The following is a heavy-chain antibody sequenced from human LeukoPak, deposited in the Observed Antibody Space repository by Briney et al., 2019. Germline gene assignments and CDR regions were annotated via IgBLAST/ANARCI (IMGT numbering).Heavy chain of an antibody. CDR2: ISGSGGST. CDR3: AKDDSRGSGSSGWFDP. D-gene: IGHD3-10*01. J-gene: IGHJ5*02. V-gene: IGHV3-23*01. Sequence: PGGSLRLSCAASGFTFSSYSMNWVRQAPGKGLEWVSAISGSGGSTYYADSVKGRLTISRDNSKNTLYLQMNSLRAEDTAIYHCAKDDSRGSGSSGWFDPWGQGTLVTVSS. CDR1: GFTFSSYS.